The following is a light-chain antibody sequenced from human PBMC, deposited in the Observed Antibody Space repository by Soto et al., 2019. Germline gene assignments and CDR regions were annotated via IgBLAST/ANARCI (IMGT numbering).Light chain of an antibody. CDR1: TSNVGANT. CDR3: AAWDDTLAGGV. CDR2: SDD. J-gene: IGLJ3*02. V-gene: IGLV1-44*01. Sequence: QSVLTQPPSVSATPGQRVTLSCSGTTSNVGANTVNWYQQFPGTAPTLLIFSDDQRPSGVPDRFSGSRSGTSGSLAISGLQSADEAHYYCAAWDDTLAGGVFGGGTKLTVL.